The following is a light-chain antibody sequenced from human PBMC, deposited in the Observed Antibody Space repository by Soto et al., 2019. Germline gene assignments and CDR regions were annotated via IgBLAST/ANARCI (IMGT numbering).Light chain of an antibody. J-gene: IGKJ2*03. CDR2: DAS. CDR3: QQYNAYYS. CDR1: QSVDND. Sequence: EIVMTQSPATLSVSPGDRATLSCRASQSVDNDLAWYQQKPGQPPRLLIYDASTRATGIPARFSGSQSGTEFTLTISSLQPEDFATYYCQQYNAYYSFGQGTKVDIK. V-gene: IGKV3D-15*01.